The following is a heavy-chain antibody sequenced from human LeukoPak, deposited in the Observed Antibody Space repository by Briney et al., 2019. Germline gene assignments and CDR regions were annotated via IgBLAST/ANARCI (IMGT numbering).Heavy chain of an antibody. CDR2: IYYSGST. D-gene: IGHD1-26*01. CDR3: ARARELQMDAFDI. V-gene: IGHV4-39*07. J-gene: IGHJ3*02. CDR1: GGSISSSSYY. Sequence: PSETLSLTCTVSGGSISSSSYYWGWIRQPPGKGLEWIGSIYYSGSTYYNPSLKSRVTISVDTSKNQFSLKLSSVTAANTAVYYCARARELQMDAFDIWGQGTMVTVSS.